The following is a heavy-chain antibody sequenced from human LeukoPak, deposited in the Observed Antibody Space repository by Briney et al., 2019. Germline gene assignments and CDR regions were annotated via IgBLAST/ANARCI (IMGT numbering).Heavy chain of an antibody. CDR1: GYTFTSYY. D-gene: IGHD6-13*01. J-gene: IGHJ4*02. Sequence: ASVKVSCRASGYTFTSYYMHWVRQAPGQGLEWMGIINPSGGSTSYAQKFQGRVTMTRDMSTSTVYMELSSLGSEDTAVYYCAREAYSSSWYVDDWGQGTLVTVSS. V-gene: IGHV1-46*01. CDR3: AREAYSSSWYVDD. CDR2: INPSGGST.